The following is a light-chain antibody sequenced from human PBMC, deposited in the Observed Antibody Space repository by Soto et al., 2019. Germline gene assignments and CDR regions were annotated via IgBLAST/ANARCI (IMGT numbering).Light chain of an antibody. CDR2: EVS. Sequence: QSVLTQPASVSGSPGQSITISCTGTSSDVGSYNRVSWYQQPPGTAPKLIIYEVSNRPSGVSNRFSGSMSGNTASLTISGLQPDDEAVYFCSSDVSFYTLGVFGGGTKLTVL. J-gene: IGLJ3*02. CDR3: SSDVSFYTLGV. CDR1: SSDVGSYNR. V-gene: IGLV2-14*01.